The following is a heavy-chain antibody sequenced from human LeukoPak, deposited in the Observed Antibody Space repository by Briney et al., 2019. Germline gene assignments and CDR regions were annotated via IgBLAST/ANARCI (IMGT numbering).Heavy chain of an antibody. V-gene: IGHV4-59*01. J-gene: IGHJ6*04. D-gene: IGHD1-20*01. CDR3: ARDRPDGITGTRGPYGMDV. CDR2: IYYSGST. CDR1: GGSISSYY. Sequence: PSETLSLTCTVSGGSISSYYWSWIRQPPEKGLEWIGYIYYSGSTNYNPSLKSRVTISVDTSKNQFSLKLSSVTAADTAVYYCARDRPDGITGTRGPYGMDVWGKGTTVTVSS.